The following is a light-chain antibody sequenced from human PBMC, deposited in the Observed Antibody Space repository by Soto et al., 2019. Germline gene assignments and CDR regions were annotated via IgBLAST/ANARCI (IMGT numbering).Light chain of an antibody. Sequence: DIQMTQSPSSLSASVGDRITITCQASQDIRNYLNWYQQKPGKAPSLLIYDASNLEAGVPSRFSGGVSGTNFTFTISSLQPEDIATYYCQQYDNLPRYTFGPGTRLEI. J-gene: IGKJ2*01. CDR1: QDIRNY. CDR3: QQYDNLPRYT. CDR2: DAS. V-gene: IGKV1-33*01.